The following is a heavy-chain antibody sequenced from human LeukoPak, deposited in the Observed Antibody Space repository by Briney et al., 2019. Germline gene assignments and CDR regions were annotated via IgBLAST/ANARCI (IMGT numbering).Heavy chain of an antibody. CDR1: GGSISSSSYY. CDR2: IFYSGST. Sequence: SETLSLTCTVSGGSISSSSYYWGWIRQPPGKGLEWIASIFYSGSTYYNPSLKSRVSISVDTSKNQFSLKLSSVTAADTAVYYCARHSFTTGDYWGQGTLVTVSS. D-gene: IGHD3-22*01. V-gene: IGHV4-39*01. J-gene: IGHJ4*02. CDR3: ARHSFTTGDY.